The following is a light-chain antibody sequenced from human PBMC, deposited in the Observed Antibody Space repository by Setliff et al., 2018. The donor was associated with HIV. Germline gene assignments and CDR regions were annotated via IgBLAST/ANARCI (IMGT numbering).Light chain of an antibody. Sequence: QSALTQPASVSGSPGQSITISCTGTGSDIGVSKYVSWYQQHPGRAPKLMIFEVRNRPSGVSNRFSGSKSGNTASLTISGLQAEDEADYYCSSYAITNTLPFGTGTKVTVL. V-gene: IGLV2-14*01. J-gene: IGLJ1*01. CDR3: SSYAITNTLP. CDR2: EVR. CDR1: GSDIGVSKY.